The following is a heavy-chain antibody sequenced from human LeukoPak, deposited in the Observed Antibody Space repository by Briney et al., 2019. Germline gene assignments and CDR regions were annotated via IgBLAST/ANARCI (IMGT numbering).Heavy chain of an antibody. D-gene: IGHD6-19*01. CDR3: AKGSLDGWLVTYRYFDN. J-gene: IGHJ4*02. Sequence: PGGSLRLSCAVSGFTFGNYDMTWVRQAPGRGLEWVSGISGSHYNTYDADSVKGRFTISRDNSKNTLYLQMDSLRVDDTAVYYCAKGSLDGWLVTYRYFDNWGQGTLVTVSS. CDR1: GFTFGNYD. CDR2: ISGSHYNT. V-gene: IGHV3-23*01.